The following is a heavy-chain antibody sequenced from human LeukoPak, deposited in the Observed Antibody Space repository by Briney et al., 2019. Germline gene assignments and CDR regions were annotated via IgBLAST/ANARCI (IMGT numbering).Heavy chain of an antibody. CDR3: ARDEAYPGGFLDL. CDR1: GFTFSAYG. CDR2: ISYDESKK. Sequence: GGSLRLSCAASGFTFSAYGMHWVRQAPGKGLEWVAVISYDESKKQYVDSVKGRFTISRDNSKNTMYLQMNSLRAEDTAVYYCARDEAYPGGFLDLWGRGTLVTVSS. D-gene: IGHD2-8*02. V-gene: IGHV3-30*03. J-gene: IGHJ2*01.